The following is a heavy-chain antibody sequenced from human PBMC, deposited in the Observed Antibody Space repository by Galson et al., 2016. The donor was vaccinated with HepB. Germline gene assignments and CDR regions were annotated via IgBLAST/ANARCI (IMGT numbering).Heavy chain of an antibody. Sequence: PALVKPTQTLTLTCTFSGFSLSTSGVGVGWIRQPPGKALEWLALIYWDDDKRYSPSLKSRLTITKDTSKNQVVLTMTNMDPVDTATYYCANSHYYSSGSYFSYWGQGTLVTVSS. V-gene: IGHV2-5*02. CDR2: IYWDDDK. J-gene: IGHJ4*02. CDR3: ANSHYYSSGSYFSY. CDR1: GFSLSTSGVG. D-gene: IGHD3-10*01.